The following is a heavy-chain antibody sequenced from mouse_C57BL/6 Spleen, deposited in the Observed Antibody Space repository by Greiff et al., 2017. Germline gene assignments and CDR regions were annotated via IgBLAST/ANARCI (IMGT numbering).Heavy chain of an antibody. J-gene: IGHJ2*01. Sequence: VQLQQSGPELVKPGASVKLSCKASGYSFTGYYMPWVQQRPEQSLEWIGEINPGTSFTTYNQKFKGKATLTVDKSSSTAYMQLKSLTSEDSAVYYCARSCLDYWGQGTTLTVSS. CDR3: ARSCLDY. CDR2: INPGTSFT. V-gene: IGHV1-42*01. CDR1: GYSFTGYY.